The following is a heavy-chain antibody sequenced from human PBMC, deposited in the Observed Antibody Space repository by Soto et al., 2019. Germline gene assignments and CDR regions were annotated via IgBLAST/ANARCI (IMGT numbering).Heavy chain of an antibody. CDR3: ARAMGLRFLAGDAFDI. V-gene: IGHV1-18*01. Sequence: GGSVKVSCKASGYTFTSYGISWVRQAPGQGLEWMGWISAYNGKTNYAQKLQGRVTMTTDTSTSTAYMELRSVRSDDTAVFYCARAMGLRFLAGDAFDIWGQGKMVTVSS. CDR1: GYTFTSYG. J-gene: IGHJ3*02. CDR2: ISAYNGKT. D-gene: IGHD3-3*01.